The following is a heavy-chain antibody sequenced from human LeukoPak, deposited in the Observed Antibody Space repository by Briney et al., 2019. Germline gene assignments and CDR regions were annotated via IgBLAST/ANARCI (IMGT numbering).Heavy chain of an antibody. D-gene: IGHD2-15*01. CDR1: GGSISTYY. J-gene: IGHJ2*01. CDR3: ARDLGYCSGGSCYRYWYFDL. V-gene: IGHV4-59*01. Sequence: SETLSLTCTVSGGSISTYYWSWIRQPPGKGLEWIGYIYYTGSTSYNPSLKSRVTISVDTSKNQFSLKLSSVTAADTAVYYCARDLGYCSGGSCYRYWYFDLWGRGTLVTVSS. CDR2: IYYTGST.